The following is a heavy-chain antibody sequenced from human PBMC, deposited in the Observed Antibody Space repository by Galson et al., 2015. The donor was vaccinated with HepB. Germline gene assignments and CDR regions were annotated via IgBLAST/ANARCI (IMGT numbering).Heavy chain of an antibody. D-gene: IGHD1-26*01. Sequence: SVKVSCKASGYTFTSYYMHWVRQAPGQGLEWMGIINPGGGSTSYAQKFQGRVTMTKDTSTGTVYMELSSLRSEDTAVYYCARVAVGATFDAFDIWGQGTMVTVSS. CDR2: INPGGGST. J-gene: IGHJ3*02. CDR3: ARVAVGATFDAFDI. V-gene: IGHV1-46*01. CDR1: GYTFTSYY.